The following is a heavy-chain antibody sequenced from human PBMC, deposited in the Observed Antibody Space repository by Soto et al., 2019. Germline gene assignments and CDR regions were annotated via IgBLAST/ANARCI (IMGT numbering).Heavy chain of an antibody. J-gene: IGHJ6*02. CDR1: GFRFGDYA. CDR2: ISYDGRHT. V-gene: IGHV3-30*03. CDR3: ARDRVWSRMRVYGMDV. D-gene: IGHD3-3*01. Sequence: QVQLVESGGGVVQSGRSLRLSCVTSGFRFGDYAMHWVRQAPGKGLEWVAVISYDGRHTYYADSVKGRFTISRDNSRNTLSLQMNSLRDDTAVYYCARDRVWSRMRVYGMDVWGRGTTVNVSS.